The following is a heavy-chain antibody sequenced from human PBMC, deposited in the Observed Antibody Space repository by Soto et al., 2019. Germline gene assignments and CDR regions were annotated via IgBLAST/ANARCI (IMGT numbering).Heavy chain of an antibody. CDR1: GFTFNAYA. J-gene: IGHJ4*02. CDR2: IGGSGGNR. CDR3: ARVASDYINSIDN. D-gene: IGHD4-4*01. V-gene: IGHV3-23*01. Sequence: EVQLLESGGGLVQPGGSLRLSCAASGFTFNAYAMTWVRQAPGKGLEWVSAIGGSGGNRYYADSVRGRFTISRDNSKDTVDLQMNSLTVEDTAVYCCARVASDYINSIDNWGQGILVTVSS.